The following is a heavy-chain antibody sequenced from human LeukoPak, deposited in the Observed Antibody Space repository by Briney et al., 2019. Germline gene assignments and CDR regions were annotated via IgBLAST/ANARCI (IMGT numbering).Heavy chain of an antibody. Sequence: LSGGSLRLSCAASRFTFSSYAMSWVRQAPGKGLEWVSGITESGGSTYYADSVKGRFTISRDNSKNTLYLQMNSLRAEDTAVYYCAKVRGVYFDYWGQGTLVTV. D-gene: IGHD3-10*01. CDR1: RFTFSSYA. CDR3: AKVRGVYFDY. CDR2: ITESGGST. V-gene: IGHV3-23*01. J-gene: IGHJ4*02.